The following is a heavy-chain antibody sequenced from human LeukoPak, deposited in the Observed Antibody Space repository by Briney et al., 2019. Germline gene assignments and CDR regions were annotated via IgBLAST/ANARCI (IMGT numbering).Heavy chain of an antibody. J-gene: IGHJ4*02. V-gene: IGHV3-21*01. CDR2: ISSSSSYI. CDR1: GFTFSSYS. Sequence: PGGSLRLSCAASGFTFSSYSMNWVRQAPGKGLEWVSSISSSSSYIYYADSVKGRFTISRDNAKNSLYLQMNSLRAEDTAVYYCARAPGIAVAGLPHYFDYWGQGTLVTVSS. D-gene: IGHD6-19*01. CDR3: ARAPGIAVAGLPHYFDY.